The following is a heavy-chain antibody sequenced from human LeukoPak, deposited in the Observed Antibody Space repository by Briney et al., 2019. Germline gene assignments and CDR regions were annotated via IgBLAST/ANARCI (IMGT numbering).Heavy chain of an antibody. CDR1: GGSISSYY. Sequence: PSETLSLTCTVSGGSISSYYLSWIRQPPGKGLEWIGYIYYSWSTNYNPSLKSRATISVDTSKNKFSLKLSSVTAADTAVYYCARLDCSGGSCYSDGYSYGFSYDYWGQGTLVTVSS. CDR2: IYYSWST. V-gene: IGHV4-59*01. D-gene: IGHD2-15*01. CDR3: ARLDCSGGSCYSDGYSYGFSYDY. J-gene: IGHJ4*02.